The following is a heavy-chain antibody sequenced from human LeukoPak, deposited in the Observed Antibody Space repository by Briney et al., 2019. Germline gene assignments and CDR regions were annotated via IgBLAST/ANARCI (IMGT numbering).Heavy chain of an antibody. CDR2: INQDGSEK. D-gene: IGHD1-20*01. V-gene: IGHV3-7*01. J-gene: IGHJ5*02. Sequence: GGSLRLSCAASGFTFSTYWMNWVRQAPGKGLEWVANINQDGSEKHCVDSVKGRFTISRDNAKNSLYLQLNSLRADDTAVYYCVHAAYNWNPGSAWGQGTLVTVSS. CDR3: VHAAYNWNPGSA. CDR1: GFTFSTYW.